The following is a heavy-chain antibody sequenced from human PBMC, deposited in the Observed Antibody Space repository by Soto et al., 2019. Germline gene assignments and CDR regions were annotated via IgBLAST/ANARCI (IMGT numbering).Heavy chain of an antibody. D-gene: IGHD4-17*01. J-gene: IGHJ6*02. CDR1: GGSISSSSYY. CDR2: IYYSGST. CDR3: ARLGYGGNFYYYYGMDV. V-gene: IGHV4-39*01. Sequence: PSETLSLTCTVSGGSISSSSYYWGWIRQPPGKGLEWIGSIYYSGSTYYNPSLKSRVTISVDTSKNQFSLKLSSVTAADTALYYCARLGYGGNFYYYYGMDVWGQGTTVTVSS.